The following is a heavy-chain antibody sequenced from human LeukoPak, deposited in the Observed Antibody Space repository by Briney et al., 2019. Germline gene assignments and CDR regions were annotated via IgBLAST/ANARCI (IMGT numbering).Heavy chain of an antibody. V-gene: IGHV4-39*07. D-gene: IGHD3-10*01. J-gene: IGHJ4*02. CDR3: ARGAELWFGGKGFLDY. CDR1: GGSITNTNYY. CDR2: VYHSGIT. Sequence: SETLSLTCTVSGGSITNTNYYWAWIRQPPGEGLEWIGSVYHSGITYYTPSLKSRVSISVDTSKNQFSLKLSSVTAADTAVYYCARGAELWFGGKGFLDYWGQGTLVTVSS.